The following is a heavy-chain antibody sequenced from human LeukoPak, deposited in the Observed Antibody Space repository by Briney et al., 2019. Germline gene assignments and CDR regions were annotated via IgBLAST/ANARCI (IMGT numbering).Heavy chain of an antibody. CDR1: GFTFSSYW. V-gene: IGHV3-74*01. J-gene: IGHJ4*02. CDR2: INSDGSST. D-gene: IGHD2-2*01. CDR3: ARENGRGAAAATDY. Sequence: GGSLRLSCAASGFTFSSYWMHWVRQAPGKGLVWVSRINSDGSSTSYADSVKGRFTISRDNAKNSLHLHMVNLRAEDTGVYYCARENGRGAAAATDYWGQGTLVAVSS.